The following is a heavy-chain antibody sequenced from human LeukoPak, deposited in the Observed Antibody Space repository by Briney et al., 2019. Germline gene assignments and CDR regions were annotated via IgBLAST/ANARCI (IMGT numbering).Heavy chain of an antibody. D-gene: IGHD3-22*01. CDR3: ARGLYDSSGYYYWYFDL. CDR1: GGSFSGYY. J-gene: IGHJ2*01. CDR2: INHSGNT. V-gene: IGHV4-34*01. Sequence: SETLSLTCAVYGGSFSGYYWSWIRQPPGKGLEWIGEINHSGNTNYNPSLKSRVTISVDTSKNQFSLKLSSVTAADTAVYYCARGLYDSSGYYYWYFDLWGRGTLVTVSS.